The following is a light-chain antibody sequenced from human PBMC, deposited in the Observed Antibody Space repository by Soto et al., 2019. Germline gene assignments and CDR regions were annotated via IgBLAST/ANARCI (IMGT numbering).Light chain of an antibody. V-gene: IGLV2-14*01. CDR1: SSDVGGYNY. J-gene: IGLJ2*01. CDR2: EVS. CDR3: SSYTSSSTPHVV. Sequence: QSVLTQPASVSGSPGQSITISCTGTSSDVGGYNYVSWYQQHPGKAPKLMSSEVSNRPSGVSNRFSGSKSGNTASLTISGLQAEAEADYYCSSYTSSSTPHVVFGGGTKLTVL.